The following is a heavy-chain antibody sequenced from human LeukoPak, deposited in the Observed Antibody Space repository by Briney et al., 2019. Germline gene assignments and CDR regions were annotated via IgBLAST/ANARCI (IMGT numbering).Heavy chain of an antibody. J-gene: IGHJ6*03. V-gene: IGHV3-7*01. D-gene: IGHD2-21*01. CDR1: GFSFTEYW. CDR3: AREAYCGGPSCFAVTYMDV. Sequence: GGSPRLSCAASGFSFTEYWMTWVRQAQGQRLEWVAKIKQDGSEVYYVDSVEGRFTISRDNAQNSVYLQMNSLGVEDTAVYFCAREAYCGGPSCFAVTYMDVWGEGTTVTVSS. CDR2: IKQDGSEV.